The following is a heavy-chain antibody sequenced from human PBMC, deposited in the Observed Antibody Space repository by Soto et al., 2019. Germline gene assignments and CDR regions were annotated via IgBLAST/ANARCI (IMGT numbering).Heavy chain of an antibody. D-gene: IGHD1-26*01. CDR2: IYHSGST. Sequence: SETLSLTCTVSGGSISSQFWSWIRQPPGKGLEWIGYIYHSGSTSYNPSLKSRVTISIDTSRKQFSLKLSSVTAADTAVYYCARTGSGGGYWGQGTQVTVSS. CDR1: GGSISSQF. CDR3: ARTGSGGGY. V-gene: IGHV4-59*11. J-gene: IGHJ4*02.